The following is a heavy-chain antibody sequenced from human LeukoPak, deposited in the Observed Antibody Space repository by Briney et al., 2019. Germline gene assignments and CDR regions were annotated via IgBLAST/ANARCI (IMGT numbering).Heavy chain of an antibody. CDR2: IYYSGST. V-gene: IGHV4-59*01. Sequence: SETLSLTCTVSGGSISSYYWSWIQQPPGKGLEWIGYIYYSGSTNYNPSLKSRVTISVDTSKNQFSLKLSSVTAADTAVYYCARGLYYYDSSGYSYGMDVWGQGTTVTVSS. J-gene: IGHJ6*02. CDR3: ARGLYYYDSSGYSYGMDV. D-gene: IGHD3-22*01. CDR1: GGSISSYY.